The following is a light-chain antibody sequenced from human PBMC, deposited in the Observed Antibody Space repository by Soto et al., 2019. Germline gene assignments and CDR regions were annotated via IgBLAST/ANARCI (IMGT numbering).Light chain of an antibody. Sequence: QSVLTQPPSVSAAPGQKVTISCFGSSSNIGGNSVSWYQQLPGTAPKLLIYDDNKRPSRIPDRFSGSKSGTSATLCTTGFQTAEEADYYSGSWDSRLTAYVFGTGTKLTVL. J-gene: IGLJ6*01. CDR1: SSNIGGNS. V-gene: IGLV1-51*01. CDR3: GSWDSRLTAYV. CDR2: DDN.